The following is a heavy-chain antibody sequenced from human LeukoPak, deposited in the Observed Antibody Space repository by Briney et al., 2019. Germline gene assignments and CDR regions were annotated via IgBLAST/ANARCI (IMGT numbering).Heavy chain of an antibody. CDR2: IIPIFGTA. CDR3: ARGGYSGYDFSYYYMDV. D-gene: IGHD5-12*01. Sequence: ASVKVSCKASGGTFSSYAISWVRQAPGQGLEWMGGIIPIFGTANYAQKFQGRVTITTDESTSTAYMELSSLRSEDTAVYYCARGGYSGYDFSYYYMDVWGKGTTVTVSS. V-gene: IGHV1-69*05. J-gene: IGHJ6*03. CDR1: GGTFSSYA.